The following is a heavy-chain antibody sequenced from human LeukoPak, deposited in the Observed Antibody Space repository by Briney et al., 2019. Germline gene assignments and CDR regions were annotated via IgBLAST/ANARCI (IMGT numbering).Heavy chain of an antibody. J-gene: IGHJ4*02. V-gene: IGHV3-48*01. CDR3: ARDSRSHCGTDACYGPYFDY. CDR2: IRSSSTTI. CDR1: GFSFSAYS. Sequence: GGSLRLPCEASGFSFSAYSMSWVRQAPGKGLEWISYIRSSSTTIYYADSVKGRFTISRDNAENSVYLQMNSLRVEDTAVYFCARDSRSHCGTDACYGPYFDYWGQGILVAVSS. D-gene: IGHD2-2*01.